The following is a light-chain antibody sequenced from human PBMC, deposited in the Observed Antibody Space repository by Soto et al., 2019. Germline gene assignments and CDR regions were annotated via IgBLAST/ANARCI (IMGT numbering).Light chain of an antibody. Sequence: QSALAQPPSASGTPGQRVTISCSGSSSNIGSDYVYWYQQFPGTAPKLLIYRNNQRPSGVPDRFSGSKSGTSASLAISGLRSEDEADYYCAAWDDSPSGYVFGTGTKVTVL. J-gene: IGLJ1*01. CDR2: RNN. CDR3: AAWDDSPSGYV. CDR1: SSNIGSDY. V-gene: IGLV1-47*01.